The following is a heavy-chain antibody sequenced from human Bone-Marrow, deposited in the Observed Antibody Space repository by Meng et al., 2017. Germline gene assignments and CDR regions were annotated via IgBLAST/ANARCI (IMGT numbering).Heavy chain of an antibody. CDR1: CGFFSGYY. V-gene: IGHV4-34*01. Sequence: QVQLQQWGARLLKSSDTLSLTCAVYCGFFSGYYWSWIRQPPGKGLEWIGEINHSGSTNYNPSLKSRVTISVDTSKNQFSLKLSSVTAADTAVYYCARGTRPLLFQHWGQGTLVTVSS. J-gene: IGHJ1*01. CDR3: ARGTRPLLFQH. CDR2: INHSGST. D-gene: IGHD1-1*01.